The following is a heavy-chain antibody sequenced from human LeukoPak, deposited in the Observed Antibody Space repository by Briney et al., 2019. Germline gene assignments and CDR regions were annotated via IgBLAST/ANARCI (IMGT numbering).Heavy chain of an antibody. CDR1: GGSISSYY. V-gene: IGHV4-59*08. CDR3: ARQAPMAAVFDY. CDR2: IYYSGST. Sequence: PSETLSLTCTVSGGSISSYYWSWVRQPPGKGLEWIGYIYYSGSTNYNPSLKSRVTISVDTSKNQFSLKLSSVTAADTAVYYCARQAPMAAVFDYWGQGTLVTVSS. D-gene: IGHD6-13*01. J-gene: IGHJ4*02.